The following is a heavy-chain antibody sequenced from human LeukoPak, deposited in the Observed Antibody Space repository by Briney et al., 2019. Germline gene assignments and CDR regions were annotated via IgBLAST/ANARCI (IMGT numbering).Heavy chain of an antibody. CDR2: IYSGDSR. J-gene: IGHJ4*02. Sequence: GGSLRLSCAASGFTVSSNYMSWVRQAPGKGLEWVSVIYSGDSRYYADSVKGRFTISRDNSKNTLYLQTNSLRAEDTAVYYCARDLSSGYFDYWGQGTLVTVSS. CDR3: ARDLSSGYFDY. CDR1: GFTVSSNY. D-gene: IGHD6-25*01. V-gene: IGHV3-53*01.